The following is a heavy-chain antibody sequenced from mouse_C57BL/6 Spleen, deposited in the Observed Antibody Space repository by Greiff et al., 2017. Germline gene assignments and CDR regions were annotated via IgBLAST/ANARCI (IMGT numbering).Heavy chain of an antibody. D-gene: IGHD1-1*01. J-gene: IGHJ2*01. Sequence: VQLKQSGAELVKPGASVKLSCTASGFNIKDYYMHWVKQRTEQGLEWIGRIDPEDGETKYAPKFQGKATIPADTSSNTAYLQLSSLTSEDTAVYYCALNYYGSSYQYYFDYWGQGTTLTVSS. CDR2: IDPEDGET. V-gene: IGHV14-2*01. CDR3: ALNYYGSSYQYYFDY. CDR1: GFNIKDYY.